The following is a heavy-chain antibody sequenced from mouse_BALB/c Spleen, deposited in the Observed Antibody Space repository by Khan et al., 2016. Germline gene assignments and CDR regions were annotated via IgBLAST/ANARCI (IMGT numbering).Heavy chain of an antibody. D-gene: IGHD3-1*01. CDR2: ISSGGNYT. Sequence: EVELVESGGGLVKPGGSLKLSCAASGFTFSSYTMSWVRQTPEKRLEWVATISSGGNYTYYPDTVKGRFTISRDNAKNTLYLQISSLKSEDTAMYYCTRDSSWGFAYWGQGTLVTVSA. CDR3: TRDSSWGFAY. CDR1: GFTFSSYT. J-gene: IGHJ3*01. V-gene: IGHV5-6-4*01.